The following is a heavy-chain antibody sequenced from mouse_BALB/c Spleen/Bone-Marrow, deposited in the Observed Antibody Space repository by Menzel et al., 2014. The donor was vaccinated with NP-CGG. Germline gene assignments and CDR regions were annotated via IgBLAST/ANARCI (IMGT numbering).Heavy chain of an antibody. D-gene: IGHD3-1*01. CDR3: TSHSPFAY. CDR2: INTYNGGT. J-gene: IGHJ3*01. V-gene: IGHV1-18*01. CDR1: GYSFTDYT. Sequence: EVQVVESGPELVKPGASMKISCKASGYSFTDYTMNWVKQSHGENLEWIGLINTYNGGTKYNQKFKSKATLTIDKSSSTAYMELLSLTSEDSTVYYCTSHSPFAYWGQGTLVTVSA.